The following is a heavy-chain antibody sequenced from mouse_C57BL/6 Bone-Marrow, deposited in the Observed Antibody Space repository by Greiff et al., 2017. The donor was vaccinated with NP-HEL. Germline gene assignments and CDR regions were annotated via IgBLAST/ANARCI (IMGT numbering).Heavy chain of an antibody. CDR2: INPSNGGT. Sequence: VQLQQSGTELVKPGASVKLSCKASGYTFTSYWMHWVKQRPGQGLEWIGNINPSNGGTNYNEKFKSKATLTVDKSSSTAYMQLSSLTSEDSAVYYCARSFYYYGSSYWYFDVWGTGTTVTVSS. V-gene: IGHV1-53*01. CDR1: GYTFTSYW. J-gene: IGHJ1*03. D-gene: IGHD1-1*01. CDR3: ARSFYYYGSSYWYFDV.